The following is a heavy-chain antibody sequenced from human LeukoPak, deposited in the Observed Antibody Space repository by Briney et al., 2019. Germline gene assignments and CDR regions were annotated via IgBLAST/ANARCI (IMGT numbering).Heavy chain of an antibody. V-gene: IGHV3-21*01. D-gene: IGHD2-21*01. Sequence: GGSLRLSCAASGFTFSSYSMNWVRQAPGKGLEWVSSISSSSSYISYADSVKGLFTISRDNAKNSLYLQMNSLRAEDTAVYYCARDFGGETDYWGQGTLVTVSS. CDR3: ARDFGGETDY. CDR1: GFTFSSYS. J-gene: IGHJ4*02. CDR2: ISSSSSYI.